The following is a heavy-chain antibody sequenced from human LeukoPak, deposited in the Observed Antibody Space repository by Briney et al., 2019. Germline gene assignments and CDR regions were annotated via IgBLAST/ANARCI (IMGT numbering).Heavy chain of an antibody. CDR3: ARGKNHPTYYYDSSGYYAY. J-gene: IGHJ4*02. V-gene: IGHV4-34*01. Sequence: SETLSLTCAVYGGSFSGCYWSWIRQPPGKGLEWIGEINHSGSTNYNPSLKSRVTISVDTSKNQFSLRLSSVTAADTAVYYCARGKNHPTYYYDSSGYYAYWGQGTLVTVSS. D-gene: IGHD3-22*01. CDR2: INHSGST. CDR1: GGSFSGCY.